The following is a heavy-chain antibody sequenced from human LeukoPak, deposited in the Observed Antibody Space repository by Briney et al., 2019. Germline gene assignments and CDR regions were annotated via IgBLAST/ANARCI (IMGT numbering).Heavy chain of an antibody. Sequence: PSETLSLTCTVSGGSISSYYWSWIRQPPGKGLEWIGYIYYSGSTNYNPSLKSRVTISVDTSKNQFSLKLSSVTAADTAVYYCARLSYDSSDDYYGMDVWGQGTTVTVSS. J-gene: IGHJ6*02. CDR1: GGSISSYY. CDR3: ARLSYDSSDDYYGMDV. CDR2: IYYSGST. V-gene: IGHV4-59*08. D-gene: IGHD3-22*01.